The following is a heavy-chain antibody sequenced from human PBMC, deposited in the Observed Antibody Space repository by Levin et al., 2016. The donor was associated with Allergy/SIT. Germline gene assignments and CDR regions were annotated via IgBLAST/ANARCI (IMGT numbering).Heavy chain of an antibody. CDR3: AKDRRLQFVEKFDF. Sequence: GESLKISCAASGFTFSSYAMSWVRQAPGKGLEWVSAISGSGGSTYYADSVKGRFTISRDDSKNTLYLQMNSLRVEDTAVYYCAKDRRLQFVEKFDFWGQGTLVTVSS. J-gene: IGHJ4*02. D-gene: IGHD5-24*01. CDR2: ISGSGGST. V-gene: IGHV3-23*01. CDR1: GFTFSSYA.